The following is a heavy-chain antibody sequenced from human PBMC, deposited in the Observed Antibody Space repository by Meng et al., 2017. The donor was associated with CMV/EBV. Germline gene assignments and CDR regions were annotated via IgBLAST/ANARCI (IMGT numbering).Heavy chain of an antibody. Sequence: TLKASGPTPVQPTQPLTLTSTFSGFSLSTSGVGVGWIRQPPGKALEWLALIYWDDDKRYSPSLKSRLTITKDTSKNQVVLTMTNMDPVDTATYYCAHKGRRMAAAGINWFDPWGQGTLVTVSS. CDR1: GFSLSTSGVG. CDR3: AHKGRRMAAAGINWFDP. D-gene: IGHD6-13*01. V-gene: IGHV2-5*02. CDR2: IYWDDDK. J-gene: IGHJ5*02.